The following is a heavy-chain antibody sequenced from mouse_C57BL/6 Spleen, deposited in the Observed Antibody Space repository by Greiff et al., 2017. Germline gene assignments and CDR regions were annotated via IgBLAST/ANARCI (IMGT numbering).Heavy chain of an antibody. J-gene: IGHJ2*01. CDR2: INPSSGYT. CDR1: GYTFTSYT. Sequence: VKLQQSGAELARPGASVKMSCKASGYTFTSYTMHWVKQRPGQGLEWIGYINPSSGYTKYNQKFKDKATLTADKSSSTAYMQLSSLTSEDSAVYYCAIITTVVAPFDYWGQGTTLTVSS. V-gene: IGHV1-4*01. CDR3: AIITTVVAPFDY. D-gene: IGHD1-1*01.